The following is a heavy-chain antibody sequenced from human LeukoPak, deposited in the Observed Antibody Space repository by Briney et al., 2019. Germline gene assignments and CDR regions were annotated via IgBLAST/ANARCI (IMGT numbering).Heavy chain of an antibody. CDR1: GVTFDSSD. J-gene: IGHJ6*03. CDR3: ARDIGRPKGGYYYMDV. Sequence: GASVKVSCKASGVTFDSSDISWVRQAPGQGLEWMGGIIPIFGSAIYAQKFQGRVTITADTSTSTAYMELTSLRSEDTAMYYCARDIGRPKGGYYYMDVWGKGTTVIVSS. V-gene: IGHV1-69*06. D-gene: IGHD1-26*01. CDR2: IIPIFGSA.